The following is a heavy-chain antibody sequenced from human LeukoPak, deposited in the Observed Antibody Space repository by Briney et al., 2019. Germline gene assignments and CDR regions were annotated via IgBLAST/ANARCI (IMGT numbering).Heavy chain of an antibody. CDR1: GDSVTTYY. Sequence: PSETLSLTCTVSGDSVTTYYWSWIRQPPGKGLEWLGYVYYRGSATYNPSLKSRVTISVDTSKNQFSLRLSSVTAADTAVYYCARDGSNWSNDYYHGVDVWGQGTTVTVSS. D-gene: IGHD4-11*01. CDR3: ARDGSNWSNDYYHGVDV. CDR2: VYYRGSA. J-gene: IGHJ6*02. V-gene: IGHV4-59*02.